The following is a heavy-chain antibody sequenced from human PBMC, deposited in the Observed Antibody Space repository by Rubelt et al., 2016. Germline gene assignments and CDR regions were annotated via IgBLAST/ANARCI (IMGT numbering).Heavy chain of an antibody. D-gene: IGHD3-16*02. CDR1: GFTFSSYA. J-gene: IGHJ6*02. CDR2: ISSKGGST. Sequence: EVQLLESGGGLVQPGGSLRLSCAASGFTFSSYAMHWVRQAPGKGLEYVSAISSKGGSTYYADSVKGRFTITRDNTKNTLYLQMSSRGAEATAVDYCGTLYRNTSFRNGMDLWGPGTTVTV. V-gene: IGHV3-64D*06. CDR3: GTLYRNTSFRNGMDL.